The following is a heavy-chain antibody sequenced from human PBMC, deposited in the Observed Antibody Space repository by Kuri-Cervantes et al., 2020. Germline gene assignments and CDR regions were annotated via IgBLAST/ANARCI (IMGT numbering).Heavy chain of an antibody. CDR3: ARGGAFWSY. Sequence: GESLKISCAASGFTFSSYAMSWVRQAPGKGLEWVSAISGSGGSTYYADSVKGRFTISRDNAKNSLYLQMNSLRAEDTAVYYCARGGAFWSYWGQGTLVTVSS. J-gene: IGHJ4*02. V-gene: IGHV3-23*01. CDR2: ISGSGGST. CDR1: GFTFSSYA. D-gene: IGHD3-10*01.